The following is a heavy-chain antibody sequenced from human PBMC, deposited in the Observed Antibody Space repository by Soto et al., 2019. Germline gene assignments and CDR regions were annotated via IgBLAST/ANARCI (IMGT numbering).Heavy chain of an antibody. Sequence: QVQLVESGGGVVQPGRSLRLSCAASGFTFSSYGMHWVRQAPGKGLEWVAVISYDGSNKYYADSVKGRFTISRDNSKNPLYLQMNSLRAEDTAVYYCAKEMTPFYYDSSGYRNYFDYWGQGTLVTVSS. D-gene: IGHD3-22*01. CDR1: GFTFSSYG. CDR3: AKEMTPFYYDSSGYRNYFDY. V-gene: IGHV3-30*18. CDR2: ISYDGSNK. J-gene: IGHJ4*02.